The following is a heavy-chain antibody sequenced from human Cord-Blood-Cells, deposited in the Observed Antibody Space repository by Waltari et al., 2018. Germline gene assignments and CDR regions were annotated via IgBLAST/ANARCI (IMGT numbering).Heavy chain of an antibody. CDR2: IYCDDDN. Sequence: QITLKESGPTLVKPTQTLTLTCTFSGFSLSTSGVGVGWLRQPPGKALGWLALIYCDDDNRYIPPLKSSLTLTKDTSKNQVVLTMTSIDPVDTATYYCAHSRVGIAAAGTRGGAFDIWRQGTMVTVSS. J-gene: IGHJ3*02. D-gene: IGHD6-13*01. CDR3: AHSRVGIAAAGTRGGAFDI. V-gene: IGHV2-5*02. CDR1: GFSLSTSGVG.